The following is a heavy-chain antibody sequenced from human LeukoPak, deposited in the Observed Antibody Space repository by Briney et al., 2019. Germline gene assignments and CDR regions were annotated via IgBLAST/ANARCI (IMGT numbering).Heavy chain of an antibody. CDR2: ISSSSSYI. Sequence: PGGSLRLSCAASGFTFSSYSMNWVRQAPGKGLEWVSSISSSSSYIYYADSVKGRFTISRDNAKNSLCLQMNSLRAEDTAVYYCARGSMNYAVFDYWGQGTLVTVSS. J-gene: IGHJ4*02. CDR3: ARGSMNYAVFDY. V-gene: IGHV3-21*01. D-gene: IGHD1-7*01. CDR1: GFTFSSYS.